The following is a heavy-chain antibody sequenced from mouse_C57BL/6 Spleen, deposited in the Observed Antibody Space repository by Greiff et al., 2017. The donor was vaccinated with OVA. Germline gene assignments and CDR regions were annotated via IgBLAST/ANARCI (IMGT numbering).Heavy chain of an antibody. D-gene: IGHD2-5*01. CDR1: GYTFTSYW. CDR3: ARVRSNYEGFAY. Sequence: VKLMESGAELVRPGSSVKLSCKASGYTFTSYWMHWVKQRPIQGLEWIGNIDPSDSETHYNQKFKDKATLTVDKSSSTAYMQLSSLTSEDSAVYYCARVRSNYEGFAYWGQGTLVTVSA. V-gene: IGHV1-52*01. CDR2: IDPSDSET. J-gene: IGHJ3*01.